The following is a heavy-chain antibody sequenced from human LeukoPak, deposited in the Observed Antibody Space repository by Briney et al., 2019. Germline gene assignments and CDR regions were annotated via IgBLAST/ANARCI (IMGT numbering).Heavy chain of an antibody. V-gene: IGHV4-4*07. J-gene: IGHJ2*01. CDR2: IYTSGST. D-gene: IGHD2-8*01. Sequence: PSETLSLTCTVSGGSISSYYWSWIRQPAGKGLEWIGRIYTSGSTNYNPSLKSRVTMSVDTSKNQFSLKLSSVTAADTAVYCATGDTYDHWYFDLWGRGTLVTVSS. CDR3: ATGDTYDHWYFDL. CDR1: GGSISSYY.